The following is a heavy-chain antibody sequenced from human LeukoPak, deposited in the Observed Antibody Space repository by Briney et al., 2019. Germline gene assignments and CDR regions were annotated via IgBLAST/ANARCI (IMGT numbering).Heavy chain of an antibody. CDR3: AKAKSVQPWESFDY. D-gene: IGHD1-26*01. V-gene: IGHV3-23*01. Sequence: GGSLRLSCAASGFTFSNYAMSWVRQAPGKGLEWVSSLTGTGGSTYYIDSVKGRFTISRDNSMSTLYLQMDSLRAEDTALYYCAKAKSVQPWESFDYWGQGALVTVSS. CDR2: LTGTGGST. J-gene: IGHJ4*02. CDR1: GFTFSNYA.